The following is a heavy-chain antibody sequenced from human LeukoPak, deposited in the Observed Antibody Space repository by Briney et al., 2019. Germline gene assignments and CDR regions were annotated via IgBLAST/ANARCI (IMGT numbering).Heavy chain of an antibody. CDR2: IIPIFGTA. J-gene: IGHJ6*03. Sequence: SVKVSCKASGYTFTSYGISWVRQAPGQGLEWMGGIIPIFGTANYAQKFQGRVTITADESTSTAYMELSSLRSEDTAVYYCARARRSGYYGYYYYMDVWGKGTTVTVSS. CDR3: ARARRSGYYGYYYYMDV. V-gene: IGHV1-69*13. D-gene: IGHD3-3*01. CDR1: GYTFTSYG.